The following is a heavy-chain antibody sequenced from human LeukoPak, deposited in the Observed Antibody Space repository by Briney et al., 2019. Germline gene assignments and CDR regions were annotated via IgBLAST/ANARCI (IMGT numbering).Heavy chain of an antibody. V-gene: IGHV1-8*01. Sequence: ASVKVSCKASGYTFTSYDINWVRQATGQGLEWMGWMNPNSGNTGYAQKFQGRVTMTRNTSISTAYMELSSLRSEDTAVYYCARGLPSGGVVTLNWFDPWGQGTLVTVSS. CDR1: GYTFTSYD. J-gene: IGHJ5*02. CDR2: MNPNSGNT. CDR3: ARGLPSGGVVTLNWFDP. D-gene: IGHD3-3*01.